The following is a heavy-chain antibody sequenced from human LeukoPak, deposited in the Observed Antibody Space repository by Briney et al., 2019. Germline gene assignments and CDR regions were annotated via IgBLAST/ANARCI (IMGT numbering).Heavy chain of an antibody. Sequence: GGSLRLSCTASGFTFGDYGKSWFRQAPGKGLEWVGFIRSYAYGGTTEYAASVKGRFTISRDDSKSIAYLQMNSLKTEDTAMYSCTRASYYDSSGYYYRVGDYWGQGTLVTVSS. CDR2: IRSYAYGGTT. V-gene: IGHV3-49*03. J-gene: IGHJ4*02. D-gene: IGHD3-22*01. CDR3: TRASYYDSSGYYYRVGDY. CDR1: GFTFGDYG.